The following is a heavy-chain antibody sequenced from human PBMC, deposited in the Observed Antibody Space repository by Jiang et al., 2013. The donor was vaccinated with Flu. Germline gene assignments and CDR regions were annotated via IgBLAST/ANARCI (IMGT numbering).Heavy chain of an antibody. CDR3: ARGGNYYDSSGYIIGDAFDI. J-gene: IGHJ3*02. Sequence: SGGGLVQPGGSLRLSCAASGFTFSSYWMSWVRQAPGKGLEWVANIKQDGSEKYYVDSVKGRFTISRDNAKNSLYLQMNSLRAEDTAVYYCARGGNYYDSSGYIIGDAFDIWGQGTMVTVSS. CDR1: GFTFSSYW. CDR2: IKQDGSEK. V-gene: IGHV3-7*03. D-gene: IGHD3-22*01.